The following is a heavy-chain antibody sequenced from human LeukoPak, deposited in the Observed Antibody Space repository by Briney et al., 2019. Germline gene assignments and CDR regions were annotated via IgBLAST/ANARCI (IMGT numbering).Heavy chain of an antibody. Sequence: SETLSLTCTVSGGSISSYYWSWMRQPPGKGLEWIGYIYYSGSTNYNPSLKSRVTISVDTSKNQFSLKLRSVTAADTAVYYCASLRGYIDGYYFDCWGQGTIVTVSS. D-gene: IGHD5-12*01. CDR1: GGSISSYY. CDR3: ASLRGYIDGYYFDC. V-gene: IGHV4-59*01. J-gene: IGHJ4*02. CDR2: IYYSGST.